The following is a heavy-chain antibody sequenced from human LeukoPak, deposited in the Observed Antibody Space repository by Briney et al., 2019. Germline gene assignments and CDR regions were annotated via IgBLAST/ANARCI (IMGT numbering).Heavy chain of an antibody. CDR3: ARRVGASDAFDI. CDR2: IYYSGST. Sequence: PSETPSLTCTVSGGSISSSSYYWGWIRQPPGKGLEWIGSIYYSGSTYYNPSLKSRVTISVDTSKNQFSLKLSSVTAADTAVYYCARRVGASDAFDIWGQGTMVTVSS. V-gene: IGHV4-39*01. J-gene: IGHJ3*02. CDR1: GGSISSSSYY. D-gene: IGHD1-26*01.